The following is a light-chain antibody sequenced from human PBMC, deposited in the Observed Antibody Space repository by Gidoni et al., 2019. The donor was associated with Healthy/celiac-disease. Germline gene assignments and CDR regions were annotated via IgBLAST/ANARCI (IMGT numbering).Light chain of an antibody. V-gene: IGKV4-1*01. CDR1: QSVLYRSNNKNY. CDR3: QQYYSTPPT. CDR2: WAS. Sequence: DIVMTQSPDSLAVSLGERATINCKSSQSVLYRSNNKNYLAWYQQKPGQPPKLLIYWASTRESGVPDRFSGGRSGTDFTLTISSLQTEDVAVYSCQQYYSTPPTFGGGTKVKIK. J-gene: IGKJ4*01.